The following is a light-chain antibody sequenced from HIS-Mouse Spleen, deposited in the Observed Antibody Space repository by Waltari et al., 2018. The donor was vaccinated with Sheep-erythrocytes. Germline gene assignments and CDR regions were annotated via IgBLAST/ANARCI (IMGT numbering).Light chain of an antibody. J-gene: IGKJ5*01. Sequence: DIQMTQSRSAVSASVGDRVTITCRASQGISSWLAWYQQKPGKAPTLLIYASSSLQSGLPSRFSGSGSGTDFTLTISSLPPEDFAPYSCQQTNSLPITFGQGTRLEIK. V-gene: IGKV1-12*01. CDR1: QGISSW. CDR2: ASS. CDR3: QQTNSLPIT.